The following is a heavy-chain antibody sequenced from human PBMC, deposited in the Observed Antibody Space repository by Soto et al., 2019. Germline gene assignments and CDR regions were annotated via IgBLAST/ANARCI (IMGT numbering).Heavy chain of an antibody. Sequence: VSCKASGYTFTSYGISWVRQAPGQGLEWMGWISAYNGNTNYAQKLQGRVTMTTDTSTSTAYMELRSLRSDDTAVYFCSRDEKYYDFWSGYECYFDYWGQGTLVTVSS. CDR1: GYTFTSYG. V-gene: IGHV1-18*01. CDR3: SRDEKYYDFWSGYECYFDY. J-gene: IGHJ4*02. CDR2: ISAYNGNT. D-gene: IGHD3-3*01.